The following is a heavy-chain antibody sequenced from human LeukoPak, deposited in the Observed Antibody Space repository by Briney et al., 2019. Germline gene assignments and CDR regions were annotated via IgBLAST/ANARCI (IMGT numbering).Heavy chain of an antibody. J-gene: IGHJ4*02. V-gene: IGHV3-64D*06. CDR1: GFTFSSYA. D-gene: IGHD3-9*01. Sequence: PGGSLRLSCSASGFTFSSYAMHWVRQAPGKGLEYVSAISGNGGSTYYADSVKDRFTISRDNSKNTLYLQMSSLRAEDTAVYYCVKDRSDILTCPGSNWGQGTLATVSS. CDR2: ISGNGGST. CDR3: VKDRSDILTCPGSN.